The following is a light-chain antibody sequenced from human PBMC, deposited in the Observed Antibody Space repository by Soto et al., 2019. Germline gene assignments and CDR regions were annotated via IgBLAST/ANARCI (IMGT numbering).Light chain of an antibody. V-gene: IGKV1-17*01. J-gene: IGKJ1*01. Sequence: DIQMTQSPSSLSASVGDRVTITCRASQGIRNDLGWYQQRPGKAPKILIYHASSLETGVPSRFSGSGSGTEFTLTISSLQPDDFATYYCQHYNSYGTFGQGTKVDIK. CDR2: HAS. CDR3: QHYNSYGT. CDR1: QGIRND.